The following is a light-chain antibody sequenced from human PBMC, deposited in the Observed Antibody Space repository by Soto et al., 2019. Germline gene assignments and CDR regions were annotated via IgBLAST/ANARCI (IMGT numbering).Light chain of an antibody. CDR2: DVS. CDR1: GSDVGDYNY. Sequence: QSALTQPASVSGSPGQSITISCTGTGSDVGDYNYVSWYQQHPGKAPKLMIYDVSYRPSWVSNRFSGSKSGNTASLTISGLQAEDEDDYYCGSYTSSSTVVFGGGTQLTVL. CDR3: GSYTSSSTVV. V-gene: IGLV2-14*03. J-gene: IGLJ2*01.